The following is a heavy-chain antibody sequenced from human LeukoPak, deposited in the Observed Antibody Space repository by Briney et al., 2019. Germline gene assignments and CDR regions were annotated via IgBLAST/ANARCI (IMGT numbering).Heavy chain of an antibody. V-gene: IGHV4-4*07. D-gene: IGHD3-22*01. J-gene: IGHJ6*03. CDR2: LYPGVST. CDR1: GGPIYSYY. CDR3: ARLKFYDSTGYSPGHYMDV. Sequence: SETLSLTCTVSGGPIYSYYWSWIRQTAGKGLGWIGRLYPGVSTNYNPSLKSRVTMSVDTSKNQFALKLSAVTAADTAVYYCARLKFYDSTGYSPGHYMDVWGKGTTVTVSS.